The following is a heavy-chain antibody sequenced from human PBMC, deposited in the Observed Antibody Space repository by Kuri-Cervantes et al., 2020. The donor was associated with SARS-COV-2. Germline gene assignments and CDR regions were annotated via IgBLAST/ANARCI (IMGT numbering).Heavy chain of an antibody. V-gene: IGHV3-30*03. J-gene: IGHJ5*02. D-gene: IGHD3-3*01. CDR3: ARVISIKIFGVAIRGHGWFDP. CDR1: GFTFSSYG. Sequence: LSLTCAASGFTFSSYGMHWVRQAPGKGLEWVAVISYDGSNKYYADSVKGRFTISRDNSKNTLYLQMNSLRAEDTAVYYCARVISIKIFGVAIRGHGWFDPWGQGTLVTVSS. CDR2: ISYDGSNK.